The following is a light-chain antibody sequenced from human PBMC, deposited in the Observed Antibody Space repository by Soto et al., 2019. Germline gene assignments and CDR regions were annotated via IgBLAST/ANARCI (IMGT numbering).Light chain of an antibody. CDR3: QQRRT. CDR1: QSVTNS. J-gene: IGKJ1*01. V-gene: IGKV3-11*01. Sequence: EIVLTQSPATLSLSPGERATLSCRASQSVTNSLAWYQQQPGQAPRLLIYHASNRATGVPARFSGSGSGTAFPPTISRREPADFAVYYGQQRRTFGQGTKV. CDR2: HAS.